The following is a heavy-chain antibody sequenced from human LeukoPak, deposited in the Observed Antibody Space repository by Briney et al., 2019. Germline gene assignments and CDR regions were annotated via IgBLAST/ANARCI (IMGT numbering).Heavy chain of an antibody. D-gene: IGHD3-10*01. J-gene: IGHJ3*02. Sequence: KPSETLSLTCAVYGGSFSGYYWSWIRQPPGKGLEWIGEINHSGSTNYTPSLKSRVTIPVDTSKNQFSLKLSSVTAADTAVYYCARGDPYGSGSYAFDIWGQGTMVTVSS. CDR1: GGSFSGYY. CDR3: ARGDPYGSGSYAFDI. V-gene: IGHV4-34*01. CDR2: INHSGST.